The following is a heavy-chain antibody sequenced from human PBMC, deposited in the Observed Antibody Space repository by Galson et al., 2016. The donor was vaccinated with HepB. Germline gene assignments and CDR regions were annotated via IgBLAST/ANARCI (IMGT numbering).Heavy chain of an antibody. CDR1: GFSLSTSGMC. J-gene: IGHJ4*02. Sequence: PALVKPTQTLTLTCSFSGFSLSTSGMCVNWIRQPPGKALEWLALIDWEEDKYYSTSLKTRLSISKDTSKNQVVLRMTNMDPVDTATYYCARSKYDYDNGGYHAGGHFDYWGQGSLVTVSS. V-gene: IGHV2-70*01. CDR2: IDWEEDK. D-gene: IGHD4-17*01. CDR3: ARSKYDYDNGGYHAGGHFDY.